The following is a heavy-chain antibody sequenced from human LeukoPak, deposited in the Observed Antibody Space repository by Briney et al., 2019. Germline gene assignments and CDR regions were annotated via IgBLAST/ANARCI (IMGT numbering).Heavy chain of an antibody. CDR1: GYTFTSYG. CDR3: AGNILKQSGNFNWFDP. J-gene: IGHJ5*02. Sequence: ASVKVSCKASGYTFTSYGISWVRQAPGQGLEWMGWISAYNGNTNYAQKLQGRVTMTTDTSTSTAYMELRSLRSDDTAVYYCAGNILKQSGNFNWFDPWGQGNLVTVSS. CDR2: ISAYNGNT. V-gene: IGHV1-18*01. D-gene: IGHD1/OR15-1a*01.